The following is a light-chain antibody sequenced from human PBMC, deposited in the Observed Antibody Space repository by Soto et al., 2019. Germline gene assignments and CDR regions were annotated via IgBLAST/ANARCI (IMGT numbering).Light chain of an antibody. V-gene: IGLV2-14*01. CDR3: SSYTSSSTYV. Sequence: QSALTQPASVSGSPGQSITISCTGTSSDVGAYNYVSWYQQHPGKAPKLMIHDVSNRPSGVSNRFSGSKSGNTASLTISGLQAEYEADYYCSSYTSSSTYVFVTGTKLTVL. CDR2: DVS. J-gene: IGLJ1*01. CDR1: SSDVGAYNY.